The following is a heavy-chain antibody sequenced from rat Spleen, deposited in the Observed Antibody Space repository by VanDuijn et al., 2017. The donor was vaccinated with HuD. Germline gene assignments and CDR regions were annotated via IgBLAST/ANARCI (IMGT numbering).Heavy chain of an antibody. D-gene: IGHD1-12*01. CDR2: IWTGGST. CDR1: GFSLTSYH. J-gene: IGHJ2*01. V-gene: IGHV2-43*01. Sequence: QVQLKESGPGLVKPSETLSLTCTVSGFSLTSYHVSWVRQPPGKGLEWMGVIWTGGSTAYNSSFNFRLSVSRDISKSQVFLRMNSLQTEDTATYYCVRTNRESYAHFDYWGQGVVVTVSS. CDR3: VRTNRESYAHFDY.